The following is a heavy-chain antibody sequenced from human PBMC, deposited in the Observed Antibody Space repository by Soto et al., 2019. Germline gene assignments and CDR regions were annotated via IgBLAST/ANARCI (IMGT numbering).Heavy chain of an antibody. CDR2: IYYSGST. D-gene: IGHD3-22*01. CDR1: GGSISSYY. J-gene: IGHJ3*02. CDR3: ATYTMRGAFDI. Sequence: SETLSLTCTVSGGSISSYYWSWIRQPPGKGLEWIGYIYYSGSTNYNPSLKSRVTISVDTPKNQFSLKLSSVTAADTAVYYCATYTMRGAFDIWGQGTMVTVSS. V-gene: IGHV4-59*01.